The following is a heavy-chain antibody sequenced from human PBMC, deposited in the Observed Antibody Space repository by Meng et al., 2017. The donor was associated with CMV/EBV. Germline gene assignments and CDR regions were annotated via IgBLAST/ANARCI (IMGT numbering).Heavy chain of an antibody. CDR2: IGTAGDT. Sequence: GESLKISCAVSGFTFSSYDMHWVRQATGKGLEWVSAIGTAGDTYYPGSVKGRFTISRENAKNSLYLQMNSLRAGDTAVYYCARARAGGSYVDYWGQGTLVTVSS. J-gene: IGHJ4*02. CDR3: ARARAGGSYVDY. D-gene: IGHD1-26*01. V-gene: IGHV3-13*01. CDR1: GFTFSSYD.